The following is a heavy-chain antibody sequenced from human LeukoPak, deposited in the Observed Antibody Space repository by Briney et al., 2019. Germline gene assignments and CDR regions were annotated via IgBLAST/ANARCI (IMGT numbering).Heavy chain of an antibody. D-gene: IGHD3-22*01. J-gene: IGHJ4*02. CDR1: GGSISSYY. CDR3: ARADSSGYYFGY. V-gene: IGHV4-59*01. Sequence: SETLSLTCTVSGGSISSYYWSWIRQPPGKGLEWIGYIYYSGSTNYNPSLKSRVTISVDTSKNQFSLKLSSVTAADTAVYYCARADSSGYYFGYWGQGTLVTASS. CDR2: IYYSGST.